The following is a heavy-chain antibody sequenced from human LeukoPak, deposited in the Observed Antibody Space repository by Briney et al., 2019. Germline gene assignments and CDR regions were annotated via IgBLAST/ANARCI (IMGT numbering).Heavy chain of an antibody. D-gene: IGHD6-19*01. CDR2: ISISGSTI. CDR3: AKDPGSGLDY. J-gene: IGHJ4*02. CDR1: GFTFSSYG. Sequence: GGTLRLSCAASGFTFSSYGMSWVRQAPGKGLEWVSYISISGSTIYYADSVKGRFTISRDNSKNTLYLQMNSLRAEDTAVYYCAKDPGSGLDYWGQGTLVTVSS. V-gene: IGHV3-48*01.